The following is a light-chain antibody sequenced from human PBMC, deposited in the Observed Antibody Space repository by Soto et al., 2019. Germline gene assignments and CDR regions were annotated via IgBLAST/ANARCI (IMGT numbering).Light chain of an antibody. Sequence: EIVLTQSPATLSLSPGERATLSCRASESISSYLAWYQQRPGQAPSLLIYDASNRATGIPARFSGSGSGTDFTLTIDNLEPEDFAVYYCQQRSKWPLTFGGGNKVEI. CDR1: ESISSY. V-gene: IGKV3-11*01. J-gene: IGKJ4*01. CDR2: DAS. CDR3: QQRSKWPLT.